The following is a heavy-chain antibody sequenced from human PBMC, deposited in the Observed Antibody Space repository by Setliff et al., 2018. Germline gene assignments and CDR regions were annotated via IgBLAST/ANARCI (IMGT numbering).Heavy chain of an antibody. D-gene: IGHD3-22*01. CDR2: IDYTGNT. V-gene: IGHV4-39*01. CDR1: GGSISTDHYY. Sequence: PSETLSLTCTASGGSISTDHYYWGWIRQPPGKGLEWIGSIDYTGNTWHNPSLKSRVTISVDTSKNQFSLKLSSVSAADTAVYYCARARSGDYSDSTGYLDYWGQGTLVTVSS. CDR3: ARARSGDYSDSTGYLDY. J-gene: IGHJ4*02.